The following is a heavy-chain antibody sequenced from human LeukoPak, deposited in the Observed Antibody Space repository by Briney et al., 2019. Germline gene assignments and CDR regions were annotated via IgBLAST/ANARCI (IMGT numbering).Heavy chain of an antibody. CDR2: IIPIFGTA. J-gene: IGHJ4*02. Sequence: GASVKVSCKASGGTFSSYAISWVRQAPGQGPEWMGGIIPIFGTANYAQKFQGRVTITADKSTSTAYMELSSLRSEDTAVYYCARGGTAMVTGYSDYWGQGTLVTVSS. V-gene: IGHV1-69*06. CDR1: GGTFSSYA. CDR3: ARGGTAMVTGYSDY. D-gene: IGHD5-18*01.